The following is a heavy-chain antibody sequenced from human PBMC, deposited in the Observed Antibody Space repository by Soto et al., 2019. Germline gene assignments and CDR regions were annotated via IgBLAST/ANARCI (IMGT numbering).Heavy chain of an antibody. V-gene: IGHV3-21*01. D-gene: IGHD2-2*03. CDR1: GFTFSSYS. CDR3: ARAVGIVVVPAAIDYYGMDV. Sequence: VQLVESGGGLVKPGGSLRLSCAASGFTFSSYSMNWVRQAPGKGLEWVSSISSSSSYIYYADSVKGRFTISRDNAKNSLYLQMNSLRAEDTAVYYCARAVGIVVVPAAIDYYGMDVWGQGPTVTVSS. J-gene: IGHJ6*02. CDR2: ISSSSSYI.